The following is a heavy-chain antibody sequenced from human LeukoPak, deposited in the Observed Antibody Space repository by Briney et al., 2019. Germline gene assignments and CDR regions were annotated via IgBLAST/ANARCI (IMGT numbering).Heavy chain of an antibody. CDR3: ARLEGYCSSTSCPSFDY. CDR1: GYTFTSYY. V-gene: IGHV1-46*01. Sequence: ASVKVSCKASGYTFTSYYMHWVRQAPGQGLEWMGIINPSGGNTSYAQKFQGRVTMTRDTSTSTVYMELSSLRSEDTAVYYCARLEGYCSSTSCPSFDYWGQGTLVTVSS. J-gene: IGHJ4*02. D-gene: IGHD2-2*01. CDR2: INPSGGNT.